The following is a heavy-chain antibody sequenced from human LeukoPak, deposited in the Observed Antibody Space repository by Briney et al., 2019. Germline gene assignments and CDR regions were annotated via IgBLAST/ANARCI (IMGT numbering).Heavy chain of an antibody. V-gene: IGHV3-7*01. CDR3: ARGNISF. J-gene: IGHJ4*02. Sequence: GGSLRLSCAASGFTFSSYWMSWVRQAPGRGLEWVASINQDGSKKDYVDSVKGRFTISRDNAKNSLYLQMNTLRAEDTAVFYCARGNISFGARGTLVTVSS. D-gene: IGHD2/OR15-2a*01. CDR1: GFTFSSYW. CDR2: INQDGSKK.